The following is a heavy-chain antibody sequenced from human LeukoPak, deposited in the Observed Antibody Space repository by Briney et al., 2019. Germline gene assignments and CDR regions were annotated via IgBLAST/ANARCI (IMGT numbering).Heavy chain of an antibody. CDR1: GYTFPSYG. D-gene: IGHD3-22*01. Sequence: ASVKVSCKASGYTFPSYGISWVRQAPGQGLEWMGWISAYNGNTNYAQKLQGRVTMTTDTSTSTAYMELRSLRSDGTAVYYCARDQGYDSSGYPAFDYWGQGSLVTVSS. CDR2: ISAYNGNT. CDR3: ARDQGYDSSGYPAFDY. J-gene: IGHJ4*02. V-gene: IGHV1-18*01.